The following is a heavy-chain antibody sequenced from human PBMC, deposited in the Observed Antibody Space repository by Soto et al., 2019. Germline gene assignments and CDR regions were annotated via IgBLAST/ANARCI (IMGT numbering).Heavy chain of an antibody. CDR1: GITFSNYA. D-gene: IGHD6-13*01. V-gene: IGHV3-30*18. CDR3: AKDRHSSSWVNGNFDL. J-gene: IGHJ2*01. Sequence: QVQLVESGGGVVQPGRSLRLSCAASGITFSNYAMHWVRQAPGKGLEWVALMSYDGSDRYYVDSVKGRFTISRDNSKNXVYLQMNSLRPEDTAVYYCAKDRHSSSWVNGNFDLWGRGTLVTVSS. CDR2: MSYDGSDR.